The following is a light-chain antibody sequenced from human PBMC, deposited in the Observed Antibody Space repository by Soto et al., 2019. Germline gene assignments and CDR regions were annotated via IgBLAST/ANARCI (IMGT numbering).Light chain of an antibody. V-gene: IGKV3-20*01. CDR2: GAS. Sequence: DIVLTQSPGALSLSPGERATLSCRASQTVGSNYLGWYQQKPGQAPRLLIYGASNRATGIPDRFSGSGSAKDFTLTISRLEPEDFAVYYCQEYGSSRTFGQETNVEIK. J-gene: IGKJ1*01. CDR3: QEYGSSRT. CDR1: QTVGSNY.